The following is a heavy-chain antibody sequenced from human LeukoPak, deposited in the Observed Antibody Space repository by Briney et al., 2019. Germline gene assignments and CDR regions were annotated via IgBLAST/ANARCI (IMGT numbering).Heavy chain of an antibody. D-gene: IGHD1-1*01. Sequence: ASVKVSCKASGYTFTSYDINWVRQATGQGLEWMGWMNPNSGNTGYAQKFQGRVTITRNNSISTAYMELSSLRSEDKAVYYCARGFFFGWNDGNFDYWGKGTLVSVSS. CDR2: MNPNSGNT. V-gene: IGHV1-8*03. CDR1: GYTFTSYD. J-gene: IGHJ4*02. CDR3: ARGFFFGWNDGNFDY.